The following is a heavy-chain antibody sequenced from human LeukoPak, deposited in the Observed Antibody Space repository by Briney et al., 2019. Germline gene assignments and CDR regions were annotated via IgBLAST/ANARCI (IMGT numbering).Heavy chain of an antibody. Sequence: PGRSLRLSCAASGFTFSTYSMHWVRQAPGKGLEWVAVISYDGSNKYYADSVKGRFTISRDNSKNTLFLQMSRLRTEDTAVYYCARMTRYYSFSGDYWGQGTLVTVSS. D-gene: IGHD3-22*01. V-gene: IGHV3-30*04. CDR2: ISYDGSNK. J-gene: IGHJ4*02. CDR3: ARMTRYYSFSGDY. CDR1: GFTFSTYS.